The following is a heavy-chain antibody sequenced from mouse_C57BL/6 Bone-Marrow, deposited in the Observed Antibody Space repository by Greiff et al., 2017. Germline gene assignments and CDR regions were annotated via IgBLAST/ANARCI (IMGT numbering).Heavy chain of an antibody. CDR3: TAGAYYYGTGALFAY. CDR2: IRLKSDNYAT. CDR1: GFTFSNYW. D-gene: IGHD1-1*01. J-gene: IGHJ3*01. V-gene: IGHV6-3*01. Sequence: DVKLQESGGGLVQPGGSMKLSCVASGFTFSNYWMNWVRQSPEKGLEWVAQIRLKSDNYATHYAESVKGRFTISRDDSKSSVYLQMNNLRAEDTGIYYCTAGAYYYGTGALFAYWGQGTLVTVSA.